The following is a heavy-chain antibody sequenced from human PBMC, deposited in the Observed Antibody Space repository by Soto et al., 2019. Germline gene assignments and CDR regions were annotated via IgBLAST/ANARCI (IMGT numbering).Heavy chain of an antibody. CDR1: GCTFSSYA. CDR2: IIPIFGTA. D-gene: IGHD2-15*01. CDR3: ATTSEYIVVVAANTSPGYYYGMEV. V-gene: IGHV1-69*06. J-gene: IGHJ6*02. Sequence: SVKVSCKASGCTFSSYAISWVRQAPGQGLEWMGGIIPIFGTANYAQKFQGRVTITADKSTSTAYMELSSLRSEDTAVYYCATTSEYIVVVAANTSPGYYYGMEVWGQGTSFXVS.